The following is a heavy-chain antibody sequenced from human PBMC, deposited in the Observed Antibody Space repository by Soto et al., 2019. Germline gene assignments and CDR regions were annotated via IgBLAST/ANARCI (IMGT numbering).Heavy chain of an antibody. CDR1: GYTLTSYD. Sequence: QVQLVQSGAEVKKPGASVKVSCKASGYTLTSYDIKWVRKATGQGLAWMGCMNPNSGNTGYAQKFQGIVTMTRNTSISTAYRELSSLRSEDTAVYYCAGERNDVVWSGYPRLGMDVWGQGTTVTDSS. D-gene: IGHD3-3*01. J-gene: IGHJ6*02. V-gene: IGHV1-8*01. CDR2: MNPNSGNT. CDR3: AGERNDVVWSGYPRLGMDV.